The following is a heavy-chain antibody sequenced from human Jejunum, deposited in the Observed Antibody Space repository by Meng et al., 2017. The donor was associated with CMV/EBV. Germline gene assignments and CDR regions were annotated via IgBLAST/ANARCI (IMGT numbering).Heavy chain of an antibody. Sequence: VQLVESGGGGVQPGGSLRLSCVASGFTLSIYGMHWVRQAPGKGLEWVAFLRYDGSIKYYVDSVKGRFTISKDNSKNTLYLQMDSLRGEDTAMYYCARRVEWSDLWGQGTLVTVSS. J-gene: IGHJ5*02. CDR1: GFTLSIYG. D-gene: IGHD3-3*01. V-gene: IGHV3-30*02. CDR3: ARRVEWSDL. CDR2: LRYDGSIK.